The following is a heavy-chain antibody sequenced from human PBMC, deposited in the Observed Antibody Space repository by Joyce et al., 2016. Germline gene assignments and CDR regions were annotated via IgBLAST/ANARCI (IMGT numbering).Heavy chain of an antibody. Sequence: EVHLVESGGRLVQRGGSLRLTCAASGFTFSDYNINWVRQAPGKGLECLSCIGGGSATTDYADSIKGRFTISRDNAKNSLYLQMNSLRDDDTAVYYCARSLYGDYIHFDFWGPGTLVTVSS. CDR1: GFTFSDYN. CDR3: ARSLYGDYIHFDF. J-gene: IGHJ4*02. D-gene: IGHD4-17*01. CDR2: IGGGSATT. V-gene: IGHV3-48*02.